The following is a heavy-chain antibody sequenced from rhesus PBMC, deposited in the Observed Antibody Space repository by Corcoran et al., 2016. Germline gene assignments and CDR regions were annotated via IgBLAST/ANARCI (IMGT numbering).Heavy chain of an antibody. V-gene: IGHV4-173*01. Sequence: QLQLQESGPGLVKPSETLSFTCAVSGGSISSNYWSWIRQPPGKGLEWIGRISGGGGSTDYNPSLKRRVTISTDTSKNQFSLKLSSVTAADTAVYYCAREGGYNFWSGYSPFDYWGQGVLVTVSS. D-gene: IGHD3-3*01. CDR1: GGSISSNY. CDR2: ISGGGGST. J-gene: IGHJ4*01. CDR3: AREGGYNFWSGYSPFDY.